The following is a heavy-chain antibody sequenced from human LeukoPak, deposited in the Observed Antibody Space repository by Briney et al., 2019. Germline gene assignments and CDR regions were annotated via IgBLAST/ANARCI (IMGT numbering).Heavy chain of an antibody. CDR2: IYYSGST. Sequence: SQTLSLTCTVSGGSISTPGYYWSWIRQHPGKGLERIGYIYYSGSTYYNPSLRSRVTISVDTSKNQFSLKLSSETGADTAVYYCANGGAYCGADCYLPAFDYWGQGTLVTVSS. CDR1: GGSISTPGYY. V-gene: IGHV4-31*03. D-gene: IGHD2-21*02. J-gene: IGHJ4*02. CDR3: ANGGAYCGADCYLPAFDY.